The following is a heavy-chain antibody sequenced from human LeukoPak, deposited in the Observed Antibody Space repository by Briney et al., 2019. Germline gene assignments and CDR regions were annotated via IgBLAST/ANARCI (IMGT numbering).Heavy chain of an antibody. CDR1: GFTFGSYA. CDR3: AKEGTAWELRHAFDY. V-gene: IGHV3-23*01. CDR2: ISGSGGST. D-gene: IGHD1-26*01. Sequence: GGSLRLSCAASGFTFGSYAMSWVRQAPGKGLEWVSAISGSGGSTYYADSVKGRFTISRDNSKNTLYLQMNSLRAEDTAVYYCAKEGTAWELRHAFDYWGQGTLVTVSS. J-gene: IGHJ4*02.